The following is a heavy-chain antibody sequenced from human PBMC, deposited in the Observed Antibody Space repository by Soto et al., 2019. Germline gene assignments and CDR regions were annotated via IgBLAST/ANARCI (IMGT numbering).Heavy chain of an antibody. V-gene: IGHV4-59*01. D-gene: IGHD2-15*01. Sequence: PSETLSLTCTVSGGSFNSYYWSWVRQTPGKGLEWIGYMYSGSTYYNPSLKTRVTFSLDTSKNQFSLQLTSVTAADTAVYYCAADRVSYSGDDPYYYGMDVWGQGTMVTVSS. CDR1: GGSFNSYY. CDR3: AADRVSYSGDDPYYYGMDV. J-gene: IGHJ6*02. CDR2: MYSGST.